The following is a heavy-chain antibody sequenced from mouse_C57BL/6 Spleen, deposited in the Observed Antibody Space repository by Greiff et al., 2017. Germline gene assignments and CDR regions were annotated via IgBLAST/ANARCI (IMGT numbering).Heavy chain of an antibody. CDR3: SRRGCGSSFYSMDY. CDR2: IYPGDGDT. D-gene: IGHD1-1*01. Sequence: QVQLQQSGPELVKPGASVKISCKASGYAFSSSWMNWVKQRPGKGLEWIGRIYPGDGDTNYNGKFKGKATLTADKSSSTSYMHLRSLTSEASAVYFFSRRGCGSSFYSMDYWGQGTSVTVSS. V-gene: IGHV1-82*01. CDR1: GYAFSSSW. J-gene: IGHJ4*01.